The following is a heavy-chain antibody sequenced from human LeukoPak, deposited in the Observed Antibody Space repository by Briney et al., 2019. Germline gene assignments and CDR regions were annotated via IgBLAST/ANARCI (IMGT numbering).Heavy chain of an antibody. D-gene: IGHD2-21*01. J-gene: IGHJ4*02. Sequence: GASVNVACKASGYTFSIYGISWVRQAPEQGLEWIGCISVYNRNTNFSQKLRRTLPMNTGPSTSTPYMELRSLRVDHSAVFYCARFEAQTVDCPDMTLWGEGTLVSVST. CDR2: ISVYNRNT. V-gene: IGHV1-18*01. CDR3: ARFEAQTVDCPDMTL. CDR1: GYTFSIYG.